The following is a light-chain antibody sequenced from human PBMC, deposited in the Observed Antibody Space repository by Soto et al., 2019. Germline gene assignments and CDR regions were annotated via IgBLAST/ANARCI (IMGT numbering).Light chain of an antibody. V-gene: IGKV1-39*01. CDR2: GAS. Sequence: DIQMTQSPSSLSASVGETVIISCRASETITRYLNWYQSKPGKAPRLLISGASSLHSGVPSRFSGSYSGTDFTLTISTLQPEDFATYYCQQSYSNPLTFGGGTKVEMK. CDR1: ETITRY. J-gene: IGKJ4*01. CDR3: QQSYSNPLT.